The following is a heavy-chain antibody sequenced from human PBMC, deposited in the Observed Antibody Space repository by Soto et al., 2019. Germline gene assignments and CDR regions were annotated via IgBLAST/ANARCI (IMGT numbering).Heavy chain of an antibody. CDR1: GGSISSSSYY. J-gene: IGHJ6*02. CDR3: ARGCSGSSRHQYYSYGMDV. CDR2: IYYSGST. Sequence: SSETRSLTCTVSGGSISSSSYYWGWIRQPPGKGLEWFGSIYYSGSTYYNPSLKSRVAISVDTSKNQFSLKLRSVTAADTGVYYCARGCSGSSRHQYYSYGMDVWGQGTMVTVSS. D-gene: IGHD3-10*02. V-gene: IGHV4-39*01.